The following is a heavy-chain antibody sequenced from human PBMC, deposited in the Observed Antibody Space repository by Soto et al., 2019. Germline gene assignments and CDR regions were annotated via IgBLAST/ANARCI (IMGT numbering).Heavy chain of an antibody. J-gene: IGHJ6*02. CDR2: TYYRSKWYN. CDR1: GDSVSSNSAA. D-gene: IGHD6-19*01. CDR3: AREYSSGWRRYYYGMDV. V-gene: IGHV6-1*01. Sequence: SQTLSLTCAISGDSVSSNSAAWNWIRQSPSRGLEWLGRTYYRSKWYNDYAVSVKSRITINPDTSKNQFSLQLNSVTPEDTAVYYCAREYSSGWRRYYYGMDVWGQGTTVTVSS.